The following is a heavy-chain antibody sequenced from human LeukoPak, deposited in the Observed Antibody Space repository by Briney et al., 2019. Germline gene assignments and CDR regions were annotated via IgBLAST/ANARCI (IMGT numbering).Heavy chain of an antibody. D-gene: IGHD6-13*01. Sequence: GGSLRLSCAASGFTFSSYWMHWVRQAPGKGLVWVSRINSDGSSTSYADSVKGRFTISRDNAKNTLYLQMNSLGAEDTAVYYCARVRLAAAGIVYWGQGTLVTVSS. CDR3: ARVRLAAAGIVY. J-gene: IGHJ4*02. CDR1: GFTFSSYW. CDR2: INSDGSST. V-gene: IGHV3-74*01.